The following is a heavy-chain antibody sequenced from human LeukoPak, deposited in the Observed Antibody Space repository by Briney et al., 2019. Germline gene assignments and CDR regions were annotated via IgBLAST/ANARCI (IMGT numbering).Heavy chain of an antibody. Sequence: SETLSLTCAVSGGSISSSNWWSWVRQPPGKGLEWIGEIYHSGSTNYNPSLKSRVTISVDKSKNQFSLKLSSVTAADTAVYYCATESYDFWSGYPYWGQGTLVTVSS. D-gene: IGHD3-3*01. CDR3: ATESYDFWSGYPY. CDR1: GGSISSSNW. J-gene: IGHJ4*02. CDR2: IYHSGST. V-gene: IGHV4-4*02.